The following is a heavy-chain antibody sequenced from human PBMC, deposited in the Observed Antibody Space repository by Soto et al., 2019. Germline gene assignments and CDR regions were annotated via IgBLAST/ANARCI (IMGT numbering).Heavy chain of an antibody. Sequence: GAPVKVSCTDFHYTFTPYTITCVRQAPGQGLEWVGWIGPNSGNTNFAQKFQGRLSLTIDTSTSTAYMELRSLRSDDTAVYYCARDGDYVWGSYRWSDAFDIWGQGTMVTVSS. CDR1: HYTFTPYT. D-gene: IGHD3-16*02. V-gene: IGHV1-18*04. CDR2: IGPNSGNT. J-gene: IGHJ3*02. CDR3: ARDGDYVWGSYRWSDAFDI.